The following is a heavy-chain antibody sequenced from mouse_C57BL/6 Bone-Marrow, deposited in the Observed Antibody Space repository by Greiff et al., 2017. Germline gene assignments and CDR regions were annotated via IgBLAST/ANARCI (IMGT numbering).Heavy chain of an antibody. V-gene: IGHV1-69*01. D-gene: IGHD3-2*02. Sequence: QVQLQQPGAELVMPGASVKLSCKASGYTFTSYWMHWVKQRPGQGLEWIGEIDPSDSYTNYNQKFKGKSTLTEDKSSSTAYMQLSSLTSEDSAVYYCAREVSSGYYAMDYWGQGTSVTVSS. J-gene: IGHJ4*01. CDR1: GYTFTSYW. CDR2: IDPSDSYT. CDR3: AREVSSGYYAMDY.